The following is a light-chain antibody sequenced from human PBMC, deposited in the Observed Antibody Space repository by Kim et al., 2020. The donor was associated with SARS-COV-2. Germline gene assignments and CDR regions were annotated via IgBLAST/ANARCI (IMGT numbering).Light chain of an antibody. V-gene: IGLV1-44*01. CDR1: RSNIGSNT. J-gene: IGLJ3*02. CDR2: NDY. Sequence: GQRVTVSCSGSRSNIGSNTVNWFQQVPGTAPKLLIYNDYQRPSGVPDRVSGSKSGTSASLAIGGLQSEDEAHYYCAAWDNSLKGWVFGGRTQLTVL. CDR3: AAWDNSLKGWV.